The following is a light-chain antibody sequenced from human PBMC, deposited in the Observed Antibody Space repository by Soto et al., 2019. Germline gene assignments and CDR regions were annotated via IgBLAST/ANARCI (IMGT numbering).Light chain of an antibody. J-gene: IGKJ1*01. CDR1: QSVSSTY. CDR3: QHYGSSPT. Sequence: EIVLTQSTGTLSFSPGERATLSCRASQSVSSTYLAWYQQKPGQAPRLLIYGASIRATGIPDRFSGSGSGTDFTLTISRLEPEDFAVFYCQHYGSSPTFGQGTKVDI. V-gene: IGKV3-20*01. CDR2: GAS.